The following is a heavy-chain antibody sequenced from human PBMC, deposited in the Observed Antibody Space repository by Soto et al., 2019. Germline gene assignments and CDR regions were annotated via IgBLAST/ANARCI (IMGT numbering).Heavy chain of an antibody. CDR3: ARSSGYVPGGY. Sequence: PSETLSLTCAVSGYPISSGYYWGWIRQPPGKGLEWIGIIHHSGSTYYNPSLRSRITISVDTPKNQFSLKMPSVTAADTAVYYCARSSGYVPGGYWGQGMLVTVSS. CDR2: IHHSGST. CDR1: GYPISSGYY. V-gene: IGHV4-38-2*01. J-gene: IGHJ4*02. D-gene: IGHD5-12*01.